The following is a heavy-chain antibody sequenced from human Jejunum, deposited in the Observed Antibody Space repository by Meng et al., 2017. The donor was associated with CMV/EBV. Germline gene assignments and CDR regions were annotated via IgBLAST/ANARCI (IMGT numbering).Heavy chain of an antibody. CDR2: ISPSSSSI. CDR3: ARGIIIVPNAYYFDS. Sequence: FTVSNDGMNWVRQAPGKGLEWVASISPSSSSIYYADSVKGRFTISRDNTKKSLYLQMNSLRAEDTAVYYCARGIIIVPNAYYFDSWGQGTLVTVSS. V-gene: IGHV3-21*01. D-gene: IGHD2/OR15-2a*01. CDR1: FTVSNDG. J-gene: IGHJ4*02.